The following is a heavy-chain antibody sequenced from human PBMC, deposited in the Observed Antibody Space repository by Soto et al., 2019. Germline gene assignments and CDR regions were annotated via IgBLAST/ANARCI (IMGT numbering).Heavy chain of an antibody. CDR3: ARHYRYSSSWYRRDNWFDH. J-gene: IGHJ5*02. Sequence: PXETLSLTCTVAGCSISSSSYYWGWIRQPPGKGLEWIGSIYYSGSTYYNPSLKSRVTISVDTSKNQFSLKLSSVTAADTAVYYCARHYRYSSSWYRRDNWFDHWGQGNLVTVSS. CDR2: IYYSGST. CDR1: GCSISSSSYY. D-gene: IGHD6-13*01. V-gene: IGHV4-39*01.